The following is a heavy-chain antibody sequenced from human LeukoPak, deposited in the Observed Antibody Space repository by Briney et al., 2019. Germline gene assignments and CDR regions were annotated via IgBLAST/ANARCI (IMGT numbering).Heavy chain of an antibody. V-gene: IGHV3-66*01. CDR2: IYSGGST. D-gene: IGHD2-2*02. Sequence: PGGSLRLSCAASGFTVSSNYMSWVRQAPGKGLEWVSVIYSGGSTYYADSVKGRFTISRDNSKNTLYLQMNSLRAEDTAVYYCAREMVPAAIQNYMDVWGKGTTVTVSS. CDR3: AREMVPAAIQNYMDV. J-gene: IGHJ6*03. CDR1: GFTVSSNY.